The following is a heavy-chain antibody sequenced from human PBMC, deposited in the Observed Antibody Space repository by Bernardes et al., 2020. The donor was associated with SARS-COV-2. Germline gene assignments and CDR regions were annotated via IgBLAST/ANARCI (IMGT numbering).Heavy chain of an antibody. D-gene: IGHD4-17*01. CDR3: ATGPTTMTYWYFDL. CDR2: FDPEDGEP. J-gene: IGHJ2*01. Sequence: ASVKVSCRVSGYTLTELSIHWVRQAPGKGLEWMGGFDPEDGEPIYAQRFQGRVTMTEDTSADTAYMELSSLRSEDTAVYYCATGPTTMTYWYFDLWGRGTLVTVS. CDR1: GYTLTELS. V-gene: IGHV1-24*01.